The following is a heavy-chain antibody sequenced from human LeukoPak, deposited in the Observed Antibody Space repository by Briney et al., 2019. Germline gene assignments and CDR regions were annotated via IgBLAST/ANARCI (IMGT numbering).Heavy chain of an antibody. CDR1: GGTFSSYA. CDR3: ARSKEKGRDGYNYLDY. J-gene: IGHJ4*02. CDR2: ILPIFGTA. Sequence: SVKVSCKASGGTFSSYAIRWVRQAPGQGVEGMGGILPIFGTANYAPTFQRRVTISTDQSTSPAYMELSSLRSEDTAVYYCARSKEKGRDGYNYLDYWGQGTLVTVSS. D-gene: IGHD5-24*01. V-gene: IGHV1-69*05.